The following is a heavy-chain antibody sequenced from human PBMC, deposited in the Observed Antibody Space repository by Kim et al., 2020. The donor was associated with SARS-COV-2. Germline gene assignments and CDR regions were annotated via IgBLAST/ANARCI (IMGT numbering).Heavy chain of an antibody. D-gene: IGHD3-10*01. Sequence: SETLSLTCTVSGGSISSSSYYWGWIRQPPGKGLEWIGSIYYSGSTYYNPSLKSRVTISVDTSKNQFSLKLSSVTAADTAVYYCARHHYGGPGSYYRFYYYYGMDVWGQGTTVTVSS. V-gene: IGHV4-39*01. CDR2: IYYSGST. CDR1: GGSISSSSYY. CDR3: ARHHYGGPGSYYRFYYYYGMDV. J-gene: IGHJ6*02.